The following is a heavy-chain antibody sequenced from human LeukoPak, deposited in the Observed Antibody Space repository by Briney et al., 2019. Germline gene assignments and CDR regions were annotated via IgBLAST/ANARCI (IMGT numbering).Heavy chain of an antibody. CDR2: ISAYNGNT. V-gene: IGHV1-18*01. J-gene: IGHJ4*02. CDR1: GYTFTSYG. CDR3: ARDRSRYYDSSVVDY. D-gene: IGHD3-22*01. Sequence: GASVKVSCKASGYTFTSYGISRVRQAPGQGLEWMGWISAYNGNTNYAQKLQGRVTMTTDTSTSTAYMELRSLRSDDTAVYYCARDRSRYYDSSVVDYWGQGTLVTVSS.